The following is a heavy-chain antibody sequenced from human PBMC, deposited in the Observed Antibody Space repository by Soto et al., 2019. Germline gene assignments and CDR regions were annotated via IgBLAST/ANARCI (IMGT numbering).Heavy chain of an antibody. Sequence: SSETLSLTCTVSGGSVSSSSYYWGWVRQAPGKGLEWVANIKQDGSEKYYVDSVKGRFTISRDNAKNSLYLQMNSLRAEDTAVYYCARDRSGWLRRGDAFDIWGQGTMVTVSS. CDR2: IKQDGSEK. V-gene: IGHV3-7*01. CDR1: GGSVSSSSYY. D-gene: IGHD5-12*01. J-gene: IGHJ3*02. CDR3: ARDRSGWLRRGDAFDI.